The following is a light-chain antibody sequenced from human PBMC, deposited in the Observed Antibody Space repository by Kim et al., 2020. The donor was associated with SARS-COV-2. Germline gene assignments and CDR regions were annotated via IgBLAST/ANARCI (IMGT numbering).Light chain of an antibody. J-gene: IGKJ5*01. CDR1: QSISTN. Sequence: SLSPGERATLSCRASQSISTNLAWFQQKPGQAPRALINGASARATGIPARFSGSGSGTEFTLTISNLQSEDFAVYYCQQYAYWRAFGQGTRLEIK. CDR2: GAS. V-gene: IGKV3-15*01. CDR3: QQYAYWRA.